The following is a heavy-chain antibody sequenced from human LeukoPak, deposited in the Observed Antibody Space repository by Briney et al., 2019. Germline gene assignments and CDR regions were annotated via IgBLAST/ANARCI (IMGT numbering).Heavy chain of an antibody. CDR1: GFTFSDYY. Sequence: PGGSLRLSCSASGFTFSDYYMSWIRQAPGKGLEWVSYISSSGSTIYYADSVKGRFIISRDNAKNSLYLQMNSLRAEDTAVYYCARYSSGWHDAFDIWGQGTTVTVSS. V-gene: IGHV3-11*01. J-gene: IGHJ3*02. CDR2: ISSSGSTI. D-gene: IGHD6-19*01. CDR3: ARYSSGWHDAFDI.